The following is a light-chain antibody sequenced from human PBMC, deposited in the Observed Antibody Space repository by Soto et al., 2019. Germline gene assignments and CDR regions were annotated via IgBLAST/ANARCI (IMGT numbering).Light chain of an antibody. Sequence: QSALTQPASVSGSPGQSITISCTGTSSDVGSYNLVSWYQQYPGKAPKLMIYEASKRPSGISDRFSGSKSGNTASLTISGLQAEDEAHYYCCSFAGSATYVFGTGTKVTVL. J-gene: IGLJ1*01. CDR2: EAS. CDR1: SSDVGSYNL. V-gene: IGLV2-23*01. CDR3: CSFAGSATYV.